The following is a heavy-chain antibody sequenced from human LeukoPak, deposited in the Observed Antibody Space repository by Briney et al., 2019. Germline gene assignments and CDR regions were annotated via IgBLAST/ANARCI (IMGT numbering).Heavy chain of an antibody. CDR1: GYSISSGYY. J-gene: IGHJ4*02. CDR2: IYHSGST. Sequence: SETLSLTCTVSGYSISSGYYWGWIRQPPGKGLEWIGSIYHSGSTYYNPSLKSRVTISVDTSKNQFSLKLTSVTAADTAIYFCARGAEYYAIWRGYAGYSDYWGQGISVTISS. V-gene: IGHV4-38-2*02. CDR3: ARGAEYYAIWRGYAGYSDY. D-gene: IGHD3-3*01.